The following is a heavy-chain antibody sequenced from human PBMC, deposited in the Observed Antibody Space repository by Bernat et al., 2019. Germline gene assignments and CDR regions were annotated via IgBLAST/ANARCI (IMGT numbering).Heavy chain of an antibody. V-gene: IGHV3-11*06. D-gene: IGHD4-17*01. CDR2: ISSSSSYT. CDR1: GFTFSDYY. J-gene: IGHJ5*02. Sequence: QVQLVESGGGLVKPGGSLRLSCAASGFTFSDYYMSWIRQAPGKGLEWVSYISSSSSYTNDADSAKGRFTISRNNAKNSLYLQMNSLRAEDTAVYYCARDGDYGDYSGWFDPWGQGTLVTVSS. CDR3: ARDGDYGDYSGWFDP.